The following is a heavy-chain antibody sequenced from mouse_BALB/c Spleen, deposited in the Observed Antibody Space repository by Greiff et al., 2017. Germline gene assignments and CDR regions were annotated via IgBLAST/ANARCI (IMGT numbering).Heavy chain of an antibody. CDR2: IWAGGST. V-gene: IGHV2-9*02. CDR1: GFSLTSYG. CDR3: ARDGDDYDVYYAMDY. Sequence: VMLVESGPGLVAPSQSLSITCTVSGFSLTSYGVHWVRQPPGKGLEWLGVIWAGGSTNYNSALMSRLSISKDNSKSQVFLKMNSLQTDDTAMYYCARDGDDYDVYYAMDYWGQGTSVTVSS. J-gene: IGHJ4*01. D-gene: IGHD2-3*01.